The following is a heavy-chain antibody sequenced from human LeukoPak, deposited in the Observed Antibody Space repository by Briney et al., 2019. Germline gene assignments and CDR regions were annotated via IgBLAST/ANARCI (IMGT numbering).Heavy chain of an antibody. D-gene: IGHD3-3*01. CDR3: TRGNYDFWSGYFGYYFDY. Sequence: ASVKVSCKASGYTFTSYGISWVRQAPGQGLEWMGWISAYNGNTNYAQKLQGRVTMTTDTSTSTAYMELRSLRSDDTAVYYCTRGNYDFWSGYFGYYFDYWGQGTLVTVSS. CDR1: GYTFTSYG. CDR2: ISAYNGNT. V-gene: IGHV1-18*01. J-gene: IGHJ4*02.